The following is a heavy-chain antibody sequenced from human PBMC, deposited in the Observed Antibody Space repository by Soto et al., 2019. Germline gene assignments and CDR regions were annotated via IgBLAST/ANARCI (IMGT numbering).Heavy chain of an antibody. CDR1: GFIFPNFG. J-gene: IGHJ4*02. CDR2: VSSDGSRK. D-gene: IGHD6-13*01. CDR3: AKSWNLDFSATWYAPDY. V-gene: IGHV3-30*18. Sequence: QVRLVESGGGVVQPGRSLRLSCETSGFIFPNFGLHWVRQAPGKGLQWLGVVSSDGSRKYYADSVRGRLNISRDNPKNTLYLQLDRLSADATAVYYCAKSWNLDFSATWYAPDYWGQGTLVTVSS.